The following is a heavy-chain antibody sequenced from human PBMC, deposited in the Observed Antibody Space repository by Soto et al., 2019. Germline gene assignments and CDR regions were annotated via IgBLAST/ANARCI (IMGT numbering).Heavy chain of an antibody. D-gene: IGHD6-19*01. CDR2: INPNSGGT. V-gene: IGHV1-2*04. J-gene: IGHJ6*02. CDR1: GYTFTGYY. CDR3: ARDLRRLGRYYYCSYGMDV. Sequence: QVQLVQSGAEVKKPGASVKVSCKASGYTFTGYYMHWVRQAPGQGLEWMGWINPNSGGTNYAQKFQGWVTMTRDTSISTAYMELSRLRSDDTAVYYCARDLRRLGRYYYCSYGMDVWGQGTTVTVSS.